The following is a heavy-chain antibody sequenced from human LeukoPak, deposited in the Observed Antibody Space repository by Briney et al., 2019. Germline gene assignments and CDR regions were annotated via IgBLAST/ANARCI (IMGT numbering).Heavy chain of an antibody. CDR3: ARDLNTAMVLDYFDY. J-gene: IGHJ4*02. V-gene: IGHV3-21*01. D-gene: IGHD5-18*01. CDR1: GFTFSSYS. Sequence: PGGSLRLSCAASGFTFSSYSVNWVRQAPGKGLEWVSSISSSSSYIYYADSVKGRFTISRDNAKNSLYLQMNSLRAEDTAVYYCARDLNTAMVLDYFDYWGQGTLVTVSS. CDR2: ISSSSSYI.